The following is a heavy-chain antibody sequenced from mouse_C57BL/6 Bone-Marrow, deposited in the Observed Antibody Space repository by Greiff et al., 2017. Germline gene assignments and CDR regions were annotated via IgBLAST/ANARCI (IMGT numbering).Heavy chain of an antibody. D-gene: IGHD2-1*01. V-gene: IGHV5-9*01. J-gene: IGHJ4*01. CDR2: ISGGGGNT. CDR3: ASNYVNAMDY. CDR1: GFTFSSYT. Sequence: EVKVEESGGGLVKPGGSLKLSCAASGFTFSSYTMSWVRQTPEKRLEWVATISGGGGNTYYPDSVKGRFTISRDNAKNTLYLQMSSLRSEDTALYYCASNYVNAMDYWGQGTSVTVSS.